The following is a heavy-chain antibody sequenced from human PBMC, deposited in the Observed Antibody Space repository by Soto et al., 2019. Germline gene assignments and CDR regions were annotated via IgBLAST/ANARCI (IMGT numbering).Heavy chain of an antibody. J-gene: IGHJ4*02. Sequence: GGSLRLSCAASGFTFSSYGMHWVRQAPGKGLEWVAVISYDGSNKYYADSVKGRFTISRDNSKNTLYLQMNSLRAEDTAVYYCAKGGVSWVPYYGSGSYYNKLGYFDYWGQGTLVIGSS. V-gene: IGHV3-30*18. D-gene: IGHD3-10*01. CDR2: ISYDGSNK. CDR3: AKGGVSWVPYYGSGSYYNKLGYFDY. CDR1: GFTFSSYG.